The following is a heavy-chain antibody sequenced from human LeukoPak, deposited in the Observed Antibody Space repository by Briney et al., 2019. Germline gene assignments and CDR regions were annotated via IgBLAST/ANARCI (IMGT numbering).Heavy chain of an antibody. CDR1: GGTISNYY. Sequence: SETLSLTCTVSGGTISNYYLNWIRQPPGKGLEWIGYISYSGSTNYNPSLKSRVTISVDTSKNQFSLRLSSVTAADTAVYYCARQGSGHIPCLWGQGTLVTVS. V-gene: IGHV4-59*08. CDR2: ISYSGST. J-gene: IGHJ1*01. CDR3: ARQGSGHIPCL. D-gene: IGHD5-18*01.